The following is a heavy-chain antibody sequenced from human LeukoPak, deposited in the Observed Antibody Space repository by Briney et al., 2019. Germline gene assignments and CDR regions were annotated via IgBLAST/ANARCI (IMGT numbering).Heavy chain of an antibody. CDR2: INTVGTVT. J-gene: IGHJ4*02. Sequence: PGGSLRLSCAASGFTFRKYWMLWVRQAPGKGLESVSRINTVGTVTTYADSVKGRFTVSRDNADNTMFLQMNSVRDEDTAVYYCATKQWLAPPPDSWGQGTPVTVSS. V-gene: IGHV3-74*01. CDR1: GFTFRKYW. D-gene: IGHD6-19*01. CDR3: ATKQWLAPPPDS.